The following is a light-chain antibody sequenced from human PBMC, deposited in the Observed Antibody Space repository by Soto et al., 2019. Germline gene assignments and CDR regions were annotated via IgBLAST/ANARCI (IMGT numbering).Light chain of an antibody. CDR1: QSVTNNY. J-gene: IGKJ2*01. CDR2: GVS. CDR3: QQYSSLPHT. V-gene: IGKV3-20*01. Sequence: ESVLTQSPGTLSLSPGERATLSCRATQSVTNNYFAWYQQKPGQSPSLLIYGVSSRATDIPDRFSGSGSGTDFTLTISRLEPEDFVVYYCQQYSSLPHTFGQGTKLEVK.